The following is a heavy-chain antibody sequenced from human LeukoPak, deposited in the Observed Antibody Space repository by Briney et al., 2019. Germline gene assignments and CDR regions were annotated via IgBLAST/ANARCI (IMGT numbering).Heavy chain of an antibody. CDR3: DRTATDAFDI. J-gene: IGHJ3*02. Sequence: GGSLRLSCAASGFTFSSYGMHWVRQDPGEGLVWVSLMNGDGSSTSYADSVKGRFTISRDNAKNTLYLQMNRLRAEDTAVYYCDRTATDAFDIWGQGTMVTVSS. CDR2: MNGDGSST. D-gene: IGHD2-21*02. V-gene: IGHV3-74*01. CDR1: GFTFSSYG.